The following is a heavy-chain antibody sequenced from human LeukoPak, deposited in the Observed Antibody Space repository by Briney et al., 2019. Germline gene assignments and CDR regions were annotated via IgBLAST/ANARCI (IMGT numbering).Heavy chain of an antibody. CDR3: ARAWEYCSSTSCYPNGMDV. Sequence: SETLSLTCAVSGGSISSGGYSWSWIRQPPGKGLEWIGYIYHSGSTYYNPSLKSRVTISVDRSKNQFSLKLSSVTAADTAVYYCARAWEYCSSTSCYPNGMDVWGQGTTVTVSS. J-gene: IGHJ6*02. CDR1: GGSISSGGYS. V-gene: IGHV4-30-2*01. D-gene: IGHD2-2*01. CDR2: IYHSGST.